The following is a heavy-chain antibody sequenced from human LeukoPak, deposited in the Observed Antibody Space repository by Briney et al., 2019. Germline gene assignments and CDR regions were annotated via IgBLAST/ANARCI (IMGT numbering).Heavy chain of an antibody. J-gene: IGHJ4*02. V-gene: IGHV1-69*13. D-gene: IGHD5-12*01. CDR3: ARGQVRGYSGYAEFDY. Sequence: SVKVSCKASGGTFISYAISWVRQAPGQGLEWMGGITPIFGTANYAQKFQGRVTITADESTSTAYMELSSLRSEDTAVYYCARGQVRGYSGYAEFDYWGQGTLVTVSS. CDR2: ITPIFGTA. CDR1: GGTFISYA.